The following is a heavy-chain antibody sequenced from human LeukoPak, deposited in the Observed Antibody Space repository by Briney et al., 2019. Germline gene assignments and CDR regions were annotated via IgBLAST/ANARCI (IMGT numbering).Heavy chain of an antibody. CDR3: AKQYNWKFRG. Sequence: PGGSLRLSCAASGFTFSSYAMSWVRQAPGKGLEWVSAISGRGGSTYYADSVKGRFTISRDNSKNTLYLQMNSPRAEDTAVYFCAKQYNWKFRGWGQGTLVTVSS. J-gene: IGHJ4*02. CDR2: ISGRGGST. V-gene: IGHV3-23*01. D-gene: IGHD1-20*01. CDR1: GFTFSSYA.